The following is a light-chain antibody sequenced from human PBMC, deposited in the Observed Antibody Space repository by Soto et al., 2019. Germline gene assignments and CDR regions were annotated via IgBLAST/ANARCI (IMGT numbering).Light chain of an antibody. CDR3: ISYTIARPYV. CDR1: SSDVGGYNY. J-gene: IGLJ1*01. CDR2: DVS. V-gene: IGLV2-14*03. Sequence: ALTQPASVSGSPGQSITISCTGTSSDVGGYNYDSWYQHHPGKAPKLIIFDVSNRPSGISNRFSGSKSGNPASLTISGLQAEDKAEYYCISYTIARPYVFGTGTRVTVL.